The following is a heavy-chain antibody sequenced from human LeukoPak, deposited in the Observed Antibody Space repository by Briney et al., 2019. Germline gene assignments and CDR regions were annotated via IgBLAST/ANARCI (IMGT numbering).Heavy chain of an antibody. J-gene: IGHJ4*02. CDR1: GDSISSGGYC. D-gene: IGHD6-19*01. CDR3: AGLEGRYSTGLYYYFDY. Sequence: SETLSLTCTVSGDSISSGGYCWNWFRQHPGKGLEWIGYIYSSGSTFYNPSLKSRVIISVDTSKNQFSLKLSSVTAADTAVYYCAGLEGRYSTGLYYYFDYWGQGTLVTVSS. V-gene: IGHV4-31*03. CDR2: IYSSGST.